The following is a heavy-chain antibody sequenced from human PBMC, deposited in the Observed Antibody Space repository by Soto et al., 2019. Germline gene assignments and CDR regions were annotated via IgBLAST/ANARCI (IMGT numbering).Heavy chain of an antibody. V-gene: IGHV3-43*01. J-gene: IGHJ4*02. Sequence: GGSLRLSCAASGVTFDDYTMHWVRQAPGKGLEWVSLISWDGGSTYYADSVKGRFTISRDNSKNSLYLQMNSLRTEDTALYYCAKGGEQLALPFDYWGQGTLVTVSS. CDR2: ISWDGGST. CDR3: AKGGEQLALPFDY. D-gene: IGHD6-6*01. CDR1: GVTFDDYT.